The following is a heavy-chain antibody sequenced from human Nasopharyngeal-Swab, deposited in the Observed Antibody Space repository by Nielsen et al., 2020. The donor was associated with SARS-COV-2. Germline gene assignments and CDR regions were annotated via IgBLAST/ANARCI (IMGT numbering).Heavy chain of an antibody. J-gene: IGHJ4*02. Sequence: GGSLRLSCAASGFTFSSYAMSWVRQAPGKGLEWVSAISGSGGSTYYADSVKGRFTISRDNSKNTLYPQMNSLRAEDTAVYYCAKSKGYYGDYYFDYWGQGTLVTVSS. CDR1: GFTFSSYA. CDR2: ISGSGGST. V-gene: IGHV3-23*01. D-gene: IGHD4-17*01. CDR3: AKSKGYYGDYYFDY.